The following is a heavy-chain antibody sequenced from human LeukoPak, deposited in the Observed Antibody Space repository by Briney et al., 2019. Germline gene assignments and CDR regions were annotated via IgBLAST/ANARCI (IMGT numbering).Heavy chain of an antibody. D-gene: IGHD3-10*01. Sequence: RGSLRLSCAASGFTFSSYWMHWVRQAPGKGLVWVSRINSDGSSTSYADSVKGRFTISRDNAKNTLYLQMNSLRAEDTAVYYCARVRGYYGSGSYYYWGQGTLVTVSS. V-gene: IGHV3-74*01. CDR1: GFTFSSYW. CDR2: INSDGSST. CDR3: ARVRGYYGSGSYYY. J-gene: IGHJ4*02.